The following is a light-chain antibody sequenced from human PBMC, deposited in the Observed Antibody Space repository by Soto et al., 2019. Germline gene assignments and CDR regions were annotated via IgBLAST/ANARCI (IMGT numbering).Light chain of an antibody. J-gene: IGKJ3*01. Sequence: EIVLTQSPGTLSLSPGERATLSCRASESVSSSYLAWYQQKPGQAPRFLIYGASSRATGVPDSFSGSGSGTDFTLTISRLEPEDLAVYYCQQYGSSPGLFTFGPGTKVDIK. CDR3: QQYGSSPGLFT. V-gene: IGKV3-20*01. CDR2: GAS. CDR1: ESVSSSY.